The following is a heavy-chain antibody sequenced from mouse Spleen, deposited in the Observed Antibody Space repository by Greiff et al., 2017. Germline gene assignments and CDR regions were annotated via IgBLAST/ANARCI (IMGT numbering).Heavy chain of an antibody. CDR2: ISSGGGNT. V-gene: IGHV5-9-3*01. CDR1: GFTFSSYA. J-gene: IGHJ2*01. Sequence: EVQLQQSGGGLVKLGGSLKLSCAASGFTFSSYAMSWVRQTPEKRLEWVATISSGGGNTYYPDSVKGRFTISRDNAKNTLYLQMSSLKSEDTAMYYCARRDGLYYFDYWGQGTTLTVSS. CDR3: ARRDGLYYFDY. D-gene: IGHD1-2*01.